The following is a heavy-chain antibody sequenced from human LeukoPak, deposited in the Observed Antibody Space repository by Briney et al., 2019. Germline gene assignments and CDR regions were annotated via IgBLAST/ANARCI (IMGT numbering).Heavy chain of an antibody. Sequence: GRSLRLSCAASGFTFSSYGMHWVRQAPGKGLEWVAVIWYGGSNKYYADSVKGRFTISRDNSKNTLYLQMNSLRAEDTAVYYCAKAKQNWNSPLDYWGQGTLVTVSS. D-gene: IGHD1-7*01. CDR1: GFTFSSYG. CDR2: IWYGGSNK. J-gene: IGHJ4*02. V-gene: IGHV3-30*18. CDR3: AKAKQNWNSPLDY.